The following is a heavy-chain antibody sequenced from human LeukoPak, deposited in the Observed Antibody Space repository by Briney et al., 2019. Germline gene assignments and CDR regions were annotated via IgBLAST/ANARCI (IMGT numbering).Heavy chain of an antibody. J-gene: IGHJ4*02. CDR1: GGTFSSYA. V-gene: IGHV1-69*13. Sequence: GASVKVSCKASGGTFSSYAISWVRQAPGQGLEWMGGIIPIFGTANYAQKFQGRVTITADESTSTAYMELSSLRSEDTAVYYCARDLPTYYDFWSRSAAEYYFDYWGQGTLVTVSS. CDR3: ARDLPTYYDFWSRSAAEYYFDY. CDR2: IIPIFGTA. D-gene: IGHD3-3*01.